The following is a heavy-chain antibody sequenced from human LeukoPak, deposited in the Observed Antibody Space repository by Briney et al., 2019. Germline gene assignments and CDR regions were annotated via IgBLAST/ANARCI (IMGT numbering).Heavy chain of an antibody. CDR2: IKQDGSEK. CDR3: ARAQEDCSGGSCRPYYFDY. CDR1: GFTFSSYW. D-gene: IGHD2-15*01. V-gene: IGHV3-7*01. Sequence: GSLRLSCAASGFTFSSYWMSWVRQAPGKGLEWVANIKQDGSEKYYVDSVKGRFTISRDNAKNSLYLQMNSLRAEDTAVYYCARAQEDCSGGSCRPYYFDYWGQGTLVTVSS. J-gene: IGHJ4*02.